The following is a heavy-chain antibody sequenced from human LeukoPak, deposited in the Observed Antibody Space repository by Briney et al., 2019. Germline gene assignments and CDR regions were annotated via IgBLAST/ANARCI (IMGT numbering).Heavy chain of an antibody. CDR3: ARAKTIAAAGTFDY. J-gene: IGHJ4*02. CDR2: ISSSSSTI. D-gene: IGHD6-13*01. Sequence: GGSLRLSCAASGFTFSGYPMNWVRQAPGKGLEWVSYISSSSSTIYYADSVKGRFTISRDSAKNSLYLQMNSLRDEDTAVYYCARAKTIAAAGTFDYWGQGTLVTVSS. CDR1: GFTFSGYP. V-gene: IGHV3-48*02.